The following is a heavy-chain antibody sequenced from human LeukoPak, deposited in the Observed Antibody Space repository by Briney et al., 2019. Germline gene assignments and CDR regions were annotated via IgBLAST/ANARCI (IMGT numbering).Heavy chain of an antibody. Sequence: SQPLSLTCTVSGVSITNGGYYLSWIGEPRGKGLEGIGEINHSGSSNYNSSLKSRVTISVDTSKKQFSLKLTSVTAADTAVYYCARPSGTSWDQYSFKYWGQGTLVTVSS. CDR3: ARPSGTSWDQYSFKY. CDR2: INHSGSS. V-gene: IGHV4-30-2*01. J-gene: IGHJ4*02. CDR1: GVSITNGGYY. D-gene: IGHD6-13*01.